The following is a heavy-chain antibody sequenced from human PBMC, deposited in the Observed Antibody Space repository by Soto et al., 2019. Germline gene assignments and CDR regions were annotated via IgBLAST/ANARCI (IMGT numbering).Heavy chain of an antibody. V-gene: IGHV5-51*01. D-gene: IGHD6-13*01. Sequence: TTPGESLKISCKGSGYSFTSYWIGWVRQMPGKGLEWMGIIYPGDSDTRYSPSFQGQVTISADKSISTAYLQWSSLKASDTAMYYCARTSAAGNYHYRMAVSGQGTKVTVSS. J-gene: IGHJ6*02. CDR1: GYSFTSYW. CDR2: IYPGDSDT. CDR3: ARTSAAGNYHYRMAV.